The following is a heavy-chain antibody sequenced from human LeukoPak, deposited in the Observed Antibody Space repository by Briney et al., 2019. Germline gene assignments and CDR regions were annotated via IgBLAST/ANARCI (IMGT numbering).Heavy chain of an antibody. V-gene: IGHV3-30*02. J-gene: IGHJ1*01. D-gene: IGHD3-3*01. CDR3: APGVGAGYSQD. Sequence: GGSLRLSCAASGFTFSRYGMEWVRQAPGKGLEWVAFIRNDGSDQYYADSVKGRFTISRDNSKNTLYLQVNSLRAEDTAVYYCAPGVGAGYSQDWGQGTLVTVSS. CDR1: GFTFSRYG. CDR2: IRNDGSDQ.